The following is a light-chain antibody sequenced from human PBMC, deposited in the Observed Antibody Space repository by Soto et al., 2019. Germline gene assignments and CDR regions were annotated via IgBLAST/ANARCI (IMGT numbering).Light chain of an antibody. CDR2: RAS. J-gene: IGKJ4*01. Sequence: EIVMTQSPATLSVSPGERATLSCRASQSVSSNLAWYQQKPGQAPRLLIYRASTRATGVPARFSGSGSGTEFTLTISSLQSEDFAVYYCQQYDNWPPLTFGGGTKVEIE. V-gene: IGKV3-15*01. CDR1: QSVSSN. CDR3: QQYDNWPPLT.